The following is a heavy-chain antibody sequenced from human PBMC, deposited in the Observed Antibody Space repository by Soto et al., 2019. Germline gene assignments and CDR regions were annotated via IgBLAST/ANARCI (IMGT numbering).Heavy chain of an antibody. CDR2: IIPIFGTA. V-gene: IGHV1-69*06. Sequence: SVKVSCKASGGTFSSYAISWVRQAPGQGLEWMGGIIPIFGTANYAQKFQGRVTITADKSTSTAYMELSSLRSEGTAVYYCASGSAGYCSGSSCYSDYYYGMDVWGQGTTVTVSS. J-gene: IGHJ6*02. CDR1: GGTFSSYA. D-gene: IGHD2-15*01. CDR3: ASGSAGYCSGSSCYSDYYYGMDV.